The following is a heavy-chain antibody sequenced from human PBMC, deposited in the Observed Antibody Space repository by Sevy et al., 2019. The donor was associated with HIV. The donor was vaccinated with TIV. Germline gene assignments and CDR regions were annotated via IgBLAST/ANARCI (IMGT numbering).Heavy chain of an antibody. D-gene: IGHD3-3*01. CDR2: IYYSRST. Sequence: SETQSLTCTVSGGSISSYYWSWIRQPPGKGLEWIGYIYYSRSTNYNPSLKSRVTISVDTSKNQFSLKLSSVTAADTAVYYCARHYRDDFWSGYSTFDYWGQGTLVTVSS. J-gene: IGHJ4*02. V-gene: IGHV4-59*08. CDR1: GGSISSYY. CDR3: ARHYRDDFWSGYSTFDY.